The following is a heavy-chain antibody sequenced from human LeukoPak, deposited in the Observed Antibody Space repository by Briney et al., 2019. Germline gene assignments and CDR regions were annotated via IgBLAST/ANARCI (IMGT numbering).Heavy chain of an antibody. CDR2: ISWNSGSI. CDR3: AKDKGSSWYPYDAFDI. J-gene: IGHJ3*02. CDR1: GFTFDDYA. D-gene: IGHD6-13*01. V-gene: IGHV3-9*03. Sequence: GRSLRLSCAASGFTFDDYAMHWVRQAPGKGLERVSGISWNSGSIGYADSVKGRFTISRDNAKNSLYLQMNSLRAEDMALYYCAKDKGSSWYPYDAFDIWGQGTMVTVSS.